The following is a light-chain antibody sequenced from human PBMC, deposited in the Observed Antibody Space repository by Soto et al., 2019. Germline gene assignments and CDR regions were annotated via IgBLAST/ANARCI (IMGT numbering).Light chain of an antibody. CDR1: QSVSSSY. V-gene: IGKV3-20*01. CDR3: QQYGSSPWM. J-gene: IGKJ1*01. Sequence: EIALTQSPGTLSLSPGERATLSCRASQSVSSSYLAWYQQKPGQAPRLLIYGASSRATGIPDRFSGSGSGTDFTLTISRLEPEDFAVYYCQQYGSSPWMFGQGTKVEIK. CDR2: GAS.